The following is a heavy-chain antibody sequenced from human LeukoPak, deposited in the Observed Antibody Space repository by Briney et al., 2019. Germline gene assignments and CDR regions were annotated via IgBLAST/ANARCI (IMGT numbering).Heavy chain of an antibody. CDR1: GFTFSSYA. D-gene: IGHD1-26*01. CDR3: ARDGLLGYFDY. CDR2: IPYDGSNK. J-gene: IGHJ4*02. Sequence: PGGSLRLSCAASGFTFSSYAMHWVRQAPGKGLEWVAVIPYDGSNKYYADSVKGRFTISRDNSKNTLYLQTNSLRAEDTAVYYCARDGLLGYFDYWGQGTLVTVSS. V-gene: IGHV3-30-3*01.